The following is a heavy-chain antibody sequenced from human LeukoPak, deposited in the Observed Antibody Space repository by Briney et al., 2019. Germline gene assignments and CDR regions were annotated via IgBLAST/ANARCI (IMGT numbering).Heavy chain of an antibody. Sequence: PGGSLRLSCAASGFTFSSYAMSWVRQAPGKGLEWVSAISGSGGSPYYADSVKGRFTISRDNSKNTLYLQMNSLRAEDTAVYYCAKIQAPRITMIVAYDYWGQGTLVTVSS. J-gene: IGHJ4*02. CDR2: ISGSGGSP. D-gene: IGHD3-22*01. V-gene: IGHV3-23*01. CDR1: GFTFSSYA. CDR3: AKIQAPRITMIVAYDY.